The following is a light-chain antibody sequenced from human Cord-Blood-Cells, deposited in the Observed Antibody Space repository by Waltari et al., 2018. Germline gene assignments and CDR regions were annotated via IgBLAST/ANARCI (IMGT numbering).Light chain of an antibody. CDR2: ITN. Sequence: QSVLTQPPSASGTPGQRVTISCSGSSSNIGSNTVNWYQQLPGTAPKRLIYITNQRPSGVPDRFSGAKSGTSASLAISGLQSEDEADYYCAAWDDSLNAWVFGGGTKLTVL. V-gene: IGLV1-44*01. CDR1: SSNIGSNT. CDR3: AAWDDSLNAWV. J-gene: IGLJ3*02.